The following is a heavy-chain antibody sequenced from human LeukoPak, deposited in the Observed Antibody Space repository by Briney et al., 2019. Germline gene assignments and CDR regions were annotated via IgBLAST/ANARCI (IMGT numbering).Heavy chain of an antibody. CDR2: IIPIFGTA. CDR3: ARARTGEYQLLPYYFDY. Sequence: ASVKVSCKASGGTFSSYAISWVRQAPGQGLEWMGGIIPIFGTANYAQKFQGRVTITADESTSTAYMELSSLRSEDTAVYYCARARTGEYQLLPYYFDYWGQGTLVTVSS. CDR1: GGTFSSYA. V-gene: IGHV1-69*13. D-gene: IGHD2-2*01. J-gene: IGHJ4*02.